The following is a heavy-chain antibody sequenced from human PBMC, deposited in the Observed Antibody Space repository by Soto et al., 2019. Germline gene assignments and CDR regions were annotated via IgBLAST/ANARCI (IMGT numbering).Heavy chain of an antibody. V-gene: IGHV2-70*01. D-gene: IGHD3-22*01. CDR2: IDWDDDK. J-gene: IGHJ6*02. CDR3: ARIPPYDSSGYYPDYYYYGMDV. Sequence: SGPTLVNPTQTLTLTCTFSGFSLSTSGMCVSWIRQPPGEALEWLALIDWDDDKYYSTSLKTRLTISKDTSKNQVVLTMTNMDPVGTATYYCARIPPYDSSGYYPDYYYYGMDVWGQGTTVTVSS. CDR1: GFSLSTSGMC.